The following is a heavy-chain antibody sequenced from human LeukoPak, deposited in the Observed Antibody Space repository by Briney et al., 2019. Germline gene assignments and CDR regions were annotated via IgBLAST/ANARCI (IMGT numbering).Heavy chain of an antibody. J-gene: IGHJ4*02. D-gene: IGHD4-23*01. CDR2: ISGSGGST. CDR1: GFTFSSYA. V-gene: IGHV3-23*01. CDR3: AKDYGGNSANFDY. Sequence: TGGSLRLSCAASGFTFSSYAMSWVRQAPGKGLEWVSAISGSGGSTYYADSVKGRFTISRDNSKNTLYLQMNSLRAEDTAVYYCAKDYGGNSANFDYWGQGTLVTVSS.